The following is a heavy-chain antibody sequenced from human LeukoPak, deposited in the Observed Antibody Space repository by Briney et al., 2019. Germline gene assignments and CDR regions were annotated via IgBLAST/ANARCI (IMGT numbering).Heavy chain of an antibody. J-gene: IGHJ5*02. CDR2: ISYDGRNK. Sequence: GGSLRLSCAASGFIFSSYAMHWVRQAPGKGLEWVAVISYDGRNKYYADFVKGRFTISRDNSKNTLYLQMNSLRVEDTAVYYCARGRTTGYDNWFDPWGQGTLVTVSS. CDR1: GFIFSSYA. V-gene: IGHV3-30*04. CDR3: ARGRTTGYDNWFDP. D-gene: IGHD1-7*01.